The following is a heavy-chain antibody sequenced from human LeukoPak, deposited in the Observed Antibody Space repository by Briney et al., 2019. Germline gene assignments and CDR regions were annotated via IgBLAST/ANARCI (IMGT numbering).Heavy chain of an antibody. CDR3: ASGEQLQDKPFDY. CDR1: GGSLSTYY. Sequence: SETLSLTCTVSGGSLSTYYWTWIRQPPGKGLEWIGYIKNSGNTIYSPSLKSRVTISADSSKNQFSLELSSVTAADTAVYYCASGEQLQDKPFDYWGQGTLVTVSS. J-gene: IGHJ4*02. V-gene: IGHV4-59*01. D-gene: IGHD6-13*01. CDR2: IKNSGNT.